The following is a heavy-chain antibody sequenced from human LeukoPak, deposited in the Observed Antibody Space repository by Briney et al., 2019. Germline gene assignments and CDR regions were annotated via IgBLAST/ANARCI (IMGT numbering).Heavy chain of an antibody. CDR2: INPNSGGT. V-gene: IGHV1-2*02. Sequence: ASVKVSCKASGYTFTSYYMHWVRQAPGQGLGWMGWINPNSGGTNYAQKFQGRVTMTRDTSISTAYMELSRLRSDDTAVYYCAREGAYYGSGSRPCDYWGQGTLVTVSS. D-gene: IGHD3-10*01. CDR3: AREGAYYGSGSRPCDY. J-gene: IGHJ4*02. CDR1: GYTFTSYY.